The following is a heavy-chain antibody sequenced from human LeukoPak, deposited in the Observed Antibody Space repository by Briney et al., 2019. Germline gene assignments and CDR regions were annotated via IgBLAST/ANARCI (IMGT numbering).Heavy chain of an antibody. CDR1: GFTFTTYA. CDR3: ARVSESGNYYRAFNI. V-gene: IGHV3-30-3*01. Sequence: GGSLRLSCSASGFTFTTYAMYWVRQAPGKGLEWVAVISYDGSNKYYADSVKGRFTISRDNSKNTLYLQMNSLRSEDTAVYYCARVSESGNYYRAFNIWGQGTMIIVSS. D-gene: IGHD1-26*01. CDR2: ISYDGSNK. J-gene: IGHJ3*02.